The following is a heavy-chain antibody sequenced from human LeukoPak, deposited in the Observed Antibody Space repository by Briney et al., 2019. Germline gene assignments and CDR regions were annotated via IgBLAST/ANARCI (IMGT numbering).Heavy chain of an antibody. Sequence: SVKVSCKASGGTFSSYAISWVRQAPGQGLEWMGGIIPIFGTANYAQKFQGRVTITADESTSTAYMELSSLRSEDTAVYYCARDQDRDGYNYPGDYRGQGTLVTVSS. CDR3: ARDQDRDGYNYPGDY. CDR1: GGTFSSYA. CDR2: IIPIFGTA. D-gene: IGHD5-24*01. V-gene: IGHV1-69*13. J-gene: IGHJ4*02.